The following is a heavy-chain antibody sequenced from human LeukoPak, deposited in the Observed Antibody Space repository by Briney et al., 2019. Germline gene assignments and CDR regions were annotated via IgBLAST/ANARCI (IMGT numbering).Heavy chain of an antibody. CDR3: AGRRGYYFDY. V-gene: IGHV4-59*01. J-gene: IGHJ4*02. Sequence: SETLSLTCTVSGGSISTYYWNWIRQPPGKGLEWIGYILYSGSTNYNPPLKSRVTISVDTSKNQFSLKLSSVTAADTAVYYCAGRRGYYFDYWGQGTLVTVSS. CDR2: ILYSGST. D-gene: IGHD3-10*01. CDR1: GGSISTYY.